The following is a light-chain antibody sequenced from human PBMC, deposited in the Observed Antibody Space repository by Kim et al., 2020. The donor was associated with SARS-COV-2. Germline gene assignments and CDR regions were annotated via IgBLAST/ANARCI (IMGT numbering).Light chain of an antibody. Sequence: SSELTQDPAVSVALGQTVRITCQGDSLRRYYASWYQQKPGQAPVLVIYGKNNRPSGIPDRFSGSSSGSTASLTITGAQAEDEADYYCNSRDSSGNHWVFG. V-gene: IGLV3-19*01. CDR3: NSRDSSGNHWV. CDR1: SLRRYY. J-gene: IGLJ3*02. CDR2: GKN.